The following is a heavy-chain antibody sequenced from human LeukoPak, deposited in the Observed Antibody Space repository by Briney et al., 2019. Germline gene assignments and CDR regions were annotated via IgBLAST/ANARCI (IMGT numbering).Heavy chain of an antibody. CDR3: AREKAGYCSGGSCYPSYFDY. D-gene: IGHD2-15*01. Sequence: ASVKVSCKASGYTFTTYYMHWVRQAPGQGLEWMGIINPSGGSTTYAQKFQGRVTITRDTSTSTVYMEVSSLRSEDTAVYYCAREKAGYCSGGSCYPSYFDYWGQGTLVTVSS. CDR1: GYTFTTYY. J-gene: IGHJ4*02. CDR2: INPSGGST. V-gene: IGHV1-46*01.